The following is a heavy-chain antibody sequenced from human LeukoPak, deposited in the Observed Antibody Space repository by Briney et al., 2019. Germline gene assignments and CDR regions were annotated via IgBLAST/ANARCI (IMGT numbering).Heavy chain of an antibody. CDR2: IYYSGST. CDR1: GGSISSSNW. V-gene: IGHV4-4*02. Sequence: PSETLSLTCAVSGGSISSSNWWSWVRQPPGKGLEWIGYIYYSGSTNYNPSLKSRVTISVDTSKNQFSLKLSSVTAADTAVYYCAREVSWELPNLGAFDIWGQGTMVTVSS. CDR3: AREVSWELPNLGAFDI. J-gene: IGHJ3*02. D-gene: IGHD1-26*01.